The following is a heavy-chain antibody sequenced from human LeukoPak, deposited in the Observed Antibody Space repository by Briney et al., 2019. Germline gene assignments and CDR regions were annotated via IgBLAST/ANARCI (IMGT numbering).Heavy chain of an antibody. CDR1: GGTFSSYA. CDR2: IIPILGIA. Sequence: SVKVSCKASGGTFSSYAISWVRQAPGQGLEWMGRIIPILGIANYAQKFQGRVTITADKSTSTAYIELSRLRPEHTAVYYCARSPMVRAVIITDSWFDTWGQGTLVTVSS. D-gene: IGHD3-10*01. V-gene: IGHV1-69*04. CDR3: ARSPMVRAVIITDSWFDT. J-gene: IGHJ5*02.